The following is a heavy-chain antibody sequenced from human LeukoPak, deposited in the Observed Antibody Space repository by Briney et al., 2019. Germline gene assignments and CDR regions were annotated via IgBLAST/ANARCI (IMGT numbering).Heavy chain of an antibody. V-gene: IGHV4-38-2*02. CDR2: FYHRVNT. J-gene: IGHJ6*03. CDR3: ARVGGKDRSGWPYYNYYYMDV. D-gene: IGHD6-19*01. Sequence: SETLSLTCTVSGVSISSGYFWGWIRQPPGKELEWIGSFYHRVNTSYNPSLKSRLTISVDTSKNQFSLKLSSVTAPDTAVYYCARVGGKDRSGWPYYNYYYMDVGGKGTTVTVSS. CDR1: GVSISSGYF.